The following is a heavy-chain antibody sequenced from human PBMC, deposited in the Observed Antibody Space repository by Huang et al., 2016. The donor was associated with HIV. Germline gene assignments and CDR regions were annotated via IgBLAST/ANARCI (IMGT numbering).Heavy chain of an antibody. V-gene: IGHV3-21*02. J-gene: IGHJ4*02. CDR3: ARDHPLGGFDY. CDR2: SSSSGTYR. CDR1: GFTFSNFG. D-gene: IGHD3-16*01. Sequence: EVQMVESGGGLVKPGRSLRLSCAASGFTFSNFGMSWVRQAPGKGLEWVSSSSSSGTYRCYADSVKGRFTISRDDAKTSLFLQMNSLRVEDTAIYYCARDHPLGGFDYWGQGALVTVSS.